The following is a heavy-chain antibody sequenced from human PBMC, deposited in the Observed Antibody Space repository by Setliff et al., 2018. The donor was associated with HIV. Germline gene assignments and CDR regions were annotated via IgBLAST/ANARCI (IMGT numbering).Heavy chain of an antibody. J-gene: IGHJ4*02. CDR1: GFTFSSYS. Sequence: GGSLRLSCAASGFTFSSYSMNWVRQAPGKGLEWVSYISSSSSTIYYADSVKGRFTISRDNSKNTLYLQMNSPRADDTAVYYCARDSSTKEMATIWVNFDYWGQGTLVTVSS. CDR3: ARDSSTKEMATIWVNFDY. V-gene: IGHV3-48*01. CDR2: ISSSSSTI. D-gene: IGHD5-12*01.